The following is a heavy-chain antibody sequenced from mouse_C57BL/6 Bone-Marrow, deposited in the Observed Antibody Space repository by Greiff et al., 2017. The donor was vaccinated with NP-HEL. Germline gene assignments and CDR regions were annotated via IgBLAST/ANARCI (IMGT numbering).Heavy chain of an antibody. CDR3: AHSYSYGSSPCAMDY. Sequence: EVQVVEPGAELVKPGASVKLSCTASGFNFNGYCMHWVKQRPEQGLEWIGRIDPDDGYTKYAQKFQGKATMTADTSSSTAYLQLSSLTSEDTAVYYCAHSYSYGSSPCAMDYWGKVTSVTVSS. V-gene: IGHV14-2*01. CDR1: GFNFNGYC. J-gene: IGHJ4*01. D-gene: IGHD1-1*01. CDR2: IDPDDGYT.